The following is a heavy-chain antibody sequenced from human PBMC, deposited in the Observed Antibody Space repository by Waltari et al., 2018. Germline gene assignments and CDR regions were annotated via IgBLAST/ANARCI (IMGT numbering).Heavy chain of an antibody. CDR1: GGSISSGSYY. J-gene: IGHJ4*02. CDR2: IYTSGST. Sequence: LQESGPGLVKPSQTLSLTCTVSGGSISSGSYYWSWIRQPAGKGLEWIGRIYTSGSTNYNPSLKSRVTISVDTSKNQFSLKLSSVTAADTAVYYCARDRSYYDSSGYYSLYYFDYWGQGTLVTVSS. D-gene: IGHD3-22*01. CDR3: ARDRSYYDSSGYYSLYYFDY. V-gene: IGHV4-61*02.